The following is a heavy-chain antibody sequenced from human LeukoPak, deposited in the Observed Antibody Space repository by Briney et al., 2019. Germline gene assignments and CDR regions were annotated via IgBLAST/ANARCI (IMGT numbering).Heavy chain of an antibody. CDR2: INPNSGGT. J-gene: IGHJ4*02. CDR1: GYTFTGCY. Sequence: ASVKVSCKASGYTFTGCYMHWVRQAPGQGLEWMGWINPNSGGTNYAQKFQGRVTMTRDTSISTAYMELSRLRSDDTAVYYCARAYCGGDCYSNFDYWGQGTLVTVSS. D-gene: IGHD2-21*02. V-gene: IGHV1-2*02. CDR3: ARAYCGGDCYSNFDY.